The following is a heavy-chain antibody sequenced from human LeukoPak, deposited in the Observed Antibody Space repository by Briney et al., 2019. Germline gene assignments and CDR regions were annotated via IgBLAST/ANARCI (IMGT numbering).Heavy chain of an antibody. CDR1: GGSFSGYY. V-gene: IGHV4-34*01. Sequence: SETLSLTCAVYGGSFSGYYWSWIRQPPGKGLEWIGEINHSGSTNYNPSLKSQVTISVDTSKNQFSLKLSSVTAADTAVYYCARDDGAKPTYYYTSGSFRATHGAFDIWGQGTMVTVSS. CDR2: INHSGST. CDR3: ARDDGAKPTYYYTSGSFRATHGAFDI. J-gene: IGHJ3*02. D-gene: IGHD3-10*01.